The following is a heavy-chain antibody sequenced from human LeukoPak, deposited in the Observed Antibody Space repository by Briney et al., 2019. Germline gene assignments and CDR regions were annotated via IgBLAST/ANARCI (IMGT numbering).Heavy chain of an antibody. CDR2: INPNSGGT. D-gene: IGHD5-24*01. J-gene: IGHJ3*02. Sequence: ASVKVSCKASGYTFTGYYMHWVRQAPGQGLEWMGWINPNSGGTNYAQKFQGWVTVTRDTSISTAYMELSRLRSDDTAVYYCAREASQMDAFDIWGQGTMVTVSS. CDR1: GYTFTGYY. V-gene: IGHV1-2*04. CDR3: AREASQMDAFDI.